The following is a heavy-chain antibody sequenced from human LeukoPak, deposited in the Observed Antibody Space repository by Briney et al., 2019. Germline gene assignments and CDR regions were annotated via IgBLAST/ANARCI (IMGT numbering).Heavy chain of an antibody. J-gene: IGHJ4*02. CDR1: GGSISNYY. Sequence: SETLSLTCTVSGGSISNYYWSWIRQPPGKGLEWIGYVYYSGSTTYNPSLKSRVTISVDTSKNQFSLKLSSVTAADTAVYYGAREGGKRGYSDYWGQGTLVTVSS. CDR2: VYYSGST. CDR3: AREGGKRGYSDY. D-gene: IGHD1-14*01. V-gene: IGHV4-59*01.